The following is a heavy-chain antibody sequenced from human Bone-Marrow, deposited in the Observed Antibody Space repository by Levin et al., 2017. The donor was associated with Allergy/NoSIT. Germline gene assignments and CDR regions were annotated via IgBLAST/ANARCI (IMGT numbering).Heavy chain of an antibody. CDR3: ARGGQYFDY. Sequence: SETLSLTCAVSGYSISSGYYWGWIRQPPGKGLEWIGSIYHSGSTYYNPSLKSRVTISVDTSKNQFSLKLSSVTAADTAVYYCARGGQYFDYWGQGTLVTVSS. CDR1: GYSISSGYY. D-gene: IGHD2-15*01. V-gene: IGHV4-38-2*01. CDR2: IYHSGST. J-gene: IGHJ4*02.